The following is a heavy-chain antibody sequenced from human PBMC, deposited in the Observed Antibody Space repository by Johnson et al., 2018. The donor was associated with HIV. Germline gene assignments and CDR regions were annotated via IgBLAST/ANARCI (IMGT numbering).Heavy chain of an antibody. CDR1: GFTFSNYG. CDR2: IRYDRSNK. J-gene: IGHJ3*02. Sequence: QMLLVESGGGVVQPGGSLRLSCAASGFTFSNYGMHWVRQAPGKGLEWVAFIRYDRSNKYYADSVKGRFTVSRDNSKNTLYLQMNSLRAEDTAVYFCARDRRYYDSSGYYHDAFDIWGQGTMVTVSS. CDR3: ARDRRYYDSSGYYHDAFDI. V-gene: IGHV3-30*02. D-gene: IGHD3-22*01.